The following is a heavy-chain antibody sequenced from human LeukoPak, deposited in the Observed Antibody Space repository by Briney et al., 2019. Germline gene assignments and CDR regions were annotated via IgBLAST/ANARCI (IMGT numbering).Heavy chain of an antibody. CDR3: ARGRYFYDSSGYAY. D-gene: IGHD3-22*01. CDR2: IYYSGST. V-gene: IGHV4-59*08. CDR1: GGSMTSYY. J-gene: IGHJ4*02. Sequence: SETLSLTCTVSGGSMTSYYWSWIRQPPGKGLEWIGYIYYSGSTNYNPSLKGRVTMSVDTSKKQFSLKLSSVTAADTAVYYCARGRYFYDSSGYAYWGQGTLVSVSS.